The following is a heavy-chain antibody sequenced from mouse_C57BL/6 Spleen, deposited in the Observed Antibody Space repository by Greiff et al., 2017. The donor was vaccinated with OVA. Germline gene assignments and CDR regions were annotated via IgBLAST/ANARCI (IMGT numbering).Heavy chain of an antibody. CDR2: ILPGSGST. CDR1: GYTFTGYW. CDR3: ARSRMVTTGGSYAMDY. V-gene: IGHV1-9*01. J-gene: IGHJ4*01. D-gene: IGHD2-2*01. Sequence: QVQLQQSGAELMKPGASVKLSCKATGYTFTGYWIEWVKQRPGHGLEWIGEILPGSGSTNYNEKFKGKATFTADTYSNTAYMQLSSLTTEDAAIYYCARSRMVTTGGSYAMDYWGQGTSVTVSS.